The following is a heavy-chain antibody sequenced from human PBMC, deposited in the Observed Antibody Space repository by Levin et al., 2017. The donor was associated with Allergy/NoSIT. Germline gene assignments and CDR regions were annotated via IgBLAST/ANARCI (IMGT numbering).Heavy chain of an antibody. CDR3: ARTQDCSSASCYRAFDS. J-gene: IGHJ3*02. CDR1: GFTFSDSA. CDR2: ISYDGSSK. V-gene: IGHV3-30-3*01. Sequence: QPGGSLRLSCAASGFTFSDSAMHWVRQAPGKGLEWVAVISYDGSSKDYADSVKGRFTISRDNSKNTLYLQMNSLRAEDTAVYYCARTQDCSSASCYRAFDSWGQGTMVTVSS. D-gene: IGHD2-2*01.